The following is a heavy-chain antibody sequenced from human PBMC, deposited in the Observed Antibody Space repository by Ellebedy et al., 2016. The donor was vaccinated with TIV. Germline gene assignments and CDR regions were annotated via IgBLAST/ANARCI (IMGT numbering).Heavy chain of an antibody. CDR2: IIPIFGTA. CDR1: GGTFSSYA. CDR3: AVYGNSGHWLDP. V-gene: IGHV1-69*13. Sequence: SVKVSXKASGGTFSSYAISWVRQAPGQGLEWMGGIIPIFGTANYAQKFQGRVTITADESTSTAYMELSSLRSEDTAVYYCAVYGNSGHWLDPWGQGTLVTVSS. D-gene: IGHD4-23*01. J-gene: IGHJ5*02.